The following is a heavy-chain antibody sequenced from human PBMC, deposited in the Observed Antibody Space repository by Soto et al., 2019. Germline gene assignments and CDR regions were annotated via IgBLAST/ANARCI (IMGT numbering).Heavy chain of an antibody. CDR1: GFSLSTIGVG. D-gene: IGHD2-21*01. V-gene: IGHV2-5*01. Sequence: GSGPTLVNPTQTLTLTCTFSGFSLSTIGVGVGWIRQPPGKAPEWLGIIYWNDDKRYGPSLKTRVTITKDTSRNQVVLIMTSVEADDTATYYCAHDTSGWRWLPDVWGQGTTVTVSS. J-gene: IGHJ6*02. CDR2: IYWNDDK. CDR3: AHDTSGWRWLPDV.